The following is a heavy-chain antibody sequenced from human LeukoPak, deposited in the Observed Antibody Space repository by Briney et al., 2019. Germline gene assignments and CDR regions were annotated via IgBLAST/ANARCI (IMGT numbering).Heavy chain of an antibody. V-gene: IGHV1-18*01. CDR3: AREGYGDSRRYFDY. CDR2: ISAYNGNT. CDR1: GYTFTSYG. Sequence: ASVKVSCKASGYTFTSYGISWVRQAPGQGLEWMGWISAYNGNTSYAQKLQGRVAMTTDTSTSTAYMELRSLRSDDTAVYYCAREGYGDSRRYFDYWGQGTLVTVSS. J-gene: IGHJ4*02. D-gene: IGHD4-17*01.